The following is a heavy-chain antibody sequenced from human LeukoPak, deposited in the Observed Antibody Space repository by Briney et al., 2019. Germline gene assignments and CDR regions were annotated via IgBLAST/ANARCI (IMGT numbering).Heavy chain of an antibody. CDR3: ARATVVVPAAMPFDY. CDR2: IYTSGST. D-gene: IGHD2-2*01. J-gene: IGHJ4*02. CDR1: GGSISSGSYY. Sequence: PSQTLSLTCTVSGGSISSGSYYWSWIWQPAGKGLEWIVRIYTSGSTNYNPSLKSRVTISVNTSKNQFSLKLSSVTAADTAVYYCARATVVVPAAMPFDYWGQGTLVTVSS. V-gene: IGHV4-61*02.